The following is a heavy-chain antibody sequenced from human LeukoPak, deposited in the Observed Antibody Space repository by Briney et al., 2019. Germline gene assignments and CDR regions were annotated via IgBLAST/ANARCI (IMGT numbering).Heavy chain of an antibody. CDR2: IVYDGSNK. Sequence: GGSLRLFCTASGFTFSRYAMHWVRQAPGKGLEWVAVIVYDGSNKFYADSVKGRFTISRDNSKNTLYLQMNSLRPEDTGVYYCARDQSSGWYGVYWGQGTLVTVSS. J-gene: IGHJ4*02. CDR1: GFTFSRYA. D-gene: IGHD6-19*01. CDR3: ARDQSSGWYGVY. V-gene: IGHV3-30-3*01.